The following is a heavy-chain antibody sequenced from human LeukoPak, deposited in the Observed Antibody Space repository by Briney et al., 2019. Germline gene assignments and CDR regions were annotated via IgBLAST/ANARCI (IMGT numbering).Heavy chain of an antibody. CDR3: ARAKKQWLVRYYFDY. Sequence: ASVKVSCKASGYTFTSYDINWVRQATGQGLEWMGWMNPNSGNTGYAQKFQGRVTMTRNTSISTAYMGLSSLRSEDTAVYYCARAKKQWLVRYYFDYWGQGTLVTVSS. J-gene: IGHJ4*02. CDR1: GYTFTSYD. V-gene: IGHV1-8*01. D-gene: IGHD6-19*01. CDR2: MNPNSGNT.